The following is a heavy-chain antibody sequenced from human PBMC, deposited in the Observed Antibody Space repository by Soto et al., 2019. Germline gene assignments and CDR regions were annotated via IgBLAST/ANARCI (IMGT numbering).Heavy chain of an antibody. D-gene: IGHD6-19*01. J-gene: IGHJ4*02. CDR3: AREISGFRSGWYDY. Sequence: SVKVSCKASGGTFSSYAISWVRQAPGQGLEWMGGIIPIFGTANYAQKFQGRVTITADESTSTAYMELSSLRSEDTAVYYCAREISGFRSGWYDYWGQGTLVTVS. V-gene: IGHV1-69*13. CDR1: GGTFSSYA. CDR2: IIPIFGTA.